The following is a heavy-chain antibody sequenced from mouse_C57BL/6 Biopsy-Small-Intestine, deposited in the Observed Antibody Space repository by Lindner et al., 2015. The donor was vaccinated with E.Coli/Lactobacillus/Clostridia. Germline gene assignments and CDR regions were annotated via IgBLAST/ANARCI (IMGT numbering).Heavy chain of an antibody. CDR3: ARPSEADVYDI. V-gene: IGHV1-62-3*01. Sequence: SVKVSCKASGHAFSAFYFHWVRQVPGQGLEWMGWINPNSGGTKYLQKFQGRVVMSRDMSTSTIYMELSGLTSDDTGVYYCARPSEADVYDIWGQGTMVTVSS. CDR2: INPNSGGT. J-gene: IGHJ3*01. D-gene: IGHD2-3*01. CDR1: GHAFSAFY.